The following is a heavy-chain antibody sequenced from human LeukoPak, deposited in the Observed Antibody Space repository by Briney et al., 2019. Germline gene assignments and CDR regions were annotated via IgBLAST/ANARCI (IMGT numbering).Heavy chain of an antibody. CDR2: IYYSRST. J-gene: IGHJ5*02. Sequence: SETLSLTCTVSGGSISSGDYYWSWIRQPPGKGLEWIGYIYYSRSTYYNPSLKSRVTISIDTSKNQFSLKLSSVTAADTAVYYCARDPGHNWFDPWGQGTLVTVSS. V-gene: IGHV4-30-4*01. CDR3: ARDPGHNWFDP. CDR1: GGSISSGDYY.